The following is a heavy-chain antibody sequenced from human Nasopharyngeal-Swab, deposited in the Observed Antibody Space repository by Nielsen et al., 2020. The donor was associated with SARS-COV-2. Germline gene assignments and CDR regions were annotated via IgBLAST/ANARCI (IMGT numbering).Heavy chain of an antibody. V-gene: IGHV1-18*01. Sequence: ASVKISCKASGYTFTSYGISWVRQAPGQGLEWLGWISAYNGNTKYAQKLQGRVTMTTDTSTSTAYMELGSLRSDDTAVYYCARDVVVGATLDYWGQGTLVTVSS. J-gene: IGHJ4*02. CDR1: GYTFTSYG. CDR3: ARDVVVGATLDY. CDR2: ISAYNGNT. D-gene: IGHD1-26*01.